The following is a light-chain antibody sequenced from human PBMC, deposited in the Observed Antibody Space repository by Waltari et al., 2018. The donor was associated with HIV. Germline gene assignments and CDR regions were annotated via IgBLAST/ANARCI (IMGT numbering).Light chain of an antibody. CDR3: SAWDRSLSAVI. CDR1: STNVGNQG. V-gene: IGLV10-54*04. J-gene: IGLJ2*01. Sequence: QAVLTQPPSVSKGLRQTATPTCTGASTNVGNQGTTRLQQHQGHPPKLLFSKNNQRPSGIAERFSASKSGNTAALTITGLQPEDEADYFCSAWDRSLSAVIFGGGTTLIV. CDR2: KNN.